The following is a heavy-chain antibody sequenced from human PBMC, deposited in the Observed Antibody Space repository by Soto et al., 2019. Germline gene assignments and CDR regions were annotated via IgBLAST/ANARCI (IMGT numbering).Heavy chain of an antibody. D-gene: IGHD6-13*01. CDR3: ARLASADN. J-gene: IGHJ4*02. CDR2: IRSKPNNYAT. CDR1: GFTFSDSA. Sequence: DVQLVESGGTLAQPGGSLKLSCAVSGFTFSDSAIHWVRQASGKGLEWVGRIRSKPNNYATSYTASVKGRFTISRDDSKNTAYLQMNSLKSEDAGMYFCARLASADNWGQGTLVTVSS. V-gene: IGHV3-73*01.